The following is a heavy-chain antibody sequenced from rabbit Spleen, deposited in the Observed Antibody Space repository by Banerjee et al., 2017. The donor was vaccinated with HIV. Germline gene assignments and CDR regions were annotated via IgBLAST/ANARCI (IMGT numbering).Heavy chain of an antibody. CDR1: GFSFNSGSD. CDR3: ARDTGSSFSSYGMDL. Sequence: QSLEESGGGLVKPGASLTLTCKASGFSFNSGSDMCWARQAPGKGLEWIACIYAGSSDSTYSATWAKGRFTLSKTSSTTVTLQMTSLTAADTATYFCARDTGSSFSSYGMDLWGQGTLVTVS. J-gene: IGHJ6*01. D-gene: IGHD8-1*01. V-gene: IGHV1S40*01. CDR2: IYAGSSDST.